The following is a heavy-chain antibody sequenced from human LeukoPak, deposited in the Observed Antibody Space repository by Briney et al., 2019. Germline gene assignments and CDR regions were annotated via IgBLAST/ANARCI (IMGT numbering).Heavy chain of an antibody. D-gene: IGHD5-18*01. V-gene: IGHV3-66*01. CDR1: GFTVNSNY. CDR3: ARAWDTTVVTLRLYY. CDR2: IYSGGST. J-gene: IGHJ4*02. Sequence: PGGSLRLSCAASGFTVNSNYMSWVRQAPGKGLGWVSVIYSGGSTFYADSVKGRFTISRDNSQNTLYLQMNSLRAEDTAVYYCARAWDTTVVTLRLYYWGQGTLVTVSS.